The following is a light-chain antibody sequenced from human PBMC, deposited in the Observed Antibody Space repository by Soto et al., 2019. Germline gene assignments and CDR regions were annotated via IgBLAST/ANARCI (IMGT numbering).Light chain of an antibody. CDR1: HSIRNE. CDR2: AAS. J-gene: IGKJ4*01. CDR3: QHHNSYLALT. Sequence: DIQMTQAPSSLSASVGDRVTITCRASHSIRNELGWYQQKPGKAPKRLIYAASTLQNGVPSRFSGSGSGTEFTLTSSSLQPEDFATYYCQHHNSYLALTFGGGTKVEIK. V-gene: IGKV1-17*01.